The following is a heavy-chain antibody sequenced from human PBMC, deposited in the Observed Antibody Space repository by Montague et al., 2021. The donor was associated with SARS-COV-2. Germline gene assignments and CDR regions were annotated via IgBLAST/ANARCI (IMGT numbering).Heavy chain of an antibody. J-gene: IGHJ1*01. Sequence: RRLSFAASGFDFIRNWMHWVRQAPGEGLVWVSRLNEDGRITNYADSVRGRFTISRDNAQNILYLQMNSLRVEDTAVYYCVRDLAGVRGYWGPGTLVTVSS. D-gene: IGHD5-12*01. CDR1: GFDFIRNW. CDR3: VRDLAGVRGY. V-gene: IGHV3-74*01. CDR2: LNEDGRIT.